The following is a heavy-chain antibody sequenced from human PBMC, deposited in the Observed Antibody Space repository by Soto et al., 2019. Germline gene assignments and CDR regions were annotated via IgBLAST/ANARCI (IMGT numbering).Heavy chain of an antibody. CDR3: FVDYYGDYLTIDY. CDR1: GGTFSSYA. J-gene: IGHJ4*02. V-gene: IGHV1-69*13. Sequence: ASVKVSCKASGGTFSSYAISWVRQAPGQGLEWMGGLIPIFGTANYAQKFQGRVTITADESTGTAYMELSSLRSEDTAVYYCFVDYYGDYLTIDYWGQGTLVTVSS. D-gene: IGHD4-17*01. CDR2: LIPIFGTA.